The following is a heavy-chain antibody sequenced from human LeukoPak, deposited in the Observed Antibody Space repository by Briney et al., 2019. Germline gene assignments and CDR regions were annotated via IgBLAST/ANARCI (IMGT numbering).Heavy chain of an antibody. CDR1: GLTFSTAW. CDR2: IKGKTAVGAP. CDR3: LTGDYDFWSGFYSPNHYFDY. D-gene: IGHD3-3*01. Sequence: GGSLRLSCAASGLTFSTAWMHWVRRAPGKGLEWVGRIKGKTAVGAPDYVASVKGRFTISRDDSKNTLFLQKNSLKTEDTAVYYCLTGDYDFWSGFYSPNHYFDYWGQGTLVTVSS. J-gene: IGHJ4*02. V-gene: IGHV3-15*07.